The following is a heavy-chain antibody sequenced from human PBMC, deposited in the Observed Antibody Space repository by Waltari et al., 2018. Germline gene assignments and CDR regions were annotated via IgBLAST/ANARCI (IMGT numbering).Heavy chain of an antibody. CDR3: ARDRGRGLYLDS. J-gene: IGHJ4*02. D-gene: IGHD2-15*01. V-gene: IGHV4-4*02. CDR2: VYGGGKT. CDR1: GDSMSSAYW. Sequence: QLQLQESGPGLVKPSGTLSLTCAVPGDSMSSAYWWSWVRQPPGKGLEWIGQVYGGGKTNYNPSFASRVTVELDTYNKKFSLKVTSATAADTAVYYCARDRGRGLYLDSWGPG.